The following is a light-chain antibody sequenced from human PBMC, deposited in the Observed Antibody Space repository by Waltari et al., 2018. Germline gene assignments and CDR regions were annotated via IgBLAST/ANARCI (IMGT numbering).Light chain of an antibody. J-gene: IGKJ4*01. CDR2: GAS. Sequence: DIQMTQSPSSLSASVGDRVTITCQASQDISRYLNWYQQKPGKAPKLLIYGASISETGFPSXFSGSXSGTDXTFTINNLQPEXXXTYYCQQYDNLPLTFGGGTKVEIK. CDR1: QDISRY. V-gene: IGKV1-33*01. CDR3: QQYDNLPLT.